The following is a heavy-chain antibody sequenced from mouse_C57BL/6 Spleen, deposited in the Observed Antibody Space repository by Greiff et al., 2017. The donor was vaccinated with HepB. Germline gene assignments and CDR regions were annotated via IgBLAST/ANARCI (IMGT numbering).Heavy chain of an antibody. Sequence: EVHLVESGGGLVKPGGSLKLSCAASGFTFSDYGMHWVRQAPEKGLEWVAYISSGSSTNYYADTVKGRFTISRDNAKNTLILQMTSLRSEGTAMYYCARRGLRSYWYFDVWGTGTTVTVSS. V-gene: IGHV5-17*01. CDR2: ISSGSSTN. J-gene: IGHJ1*03. D-gene: IGHD2-4*01. CDR1: GFTFSDYG. CDR3: ARRGLRSYWYFDV.